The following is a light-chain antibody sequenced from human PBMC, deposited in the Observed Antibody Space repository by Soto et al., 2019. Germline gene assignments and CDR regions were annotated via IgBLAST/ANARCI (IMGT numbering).Light chain of an antibody. CDR3: QQSYRTPLT. CDR2: GAS. V-gene: IGKV1-39*01. J-gene: IGKJ4*01. CDR1: QSITSH. Sequence: DIQMTQSPSSLSASVGDRVTITCRASQSITSHLNWYQQKPGKAPKLLIYGASSLQSGVPSRFSGSGSGTDFTLTISSLQLEDFASYYCQQSYRTPLTFGGGTKVDIK.